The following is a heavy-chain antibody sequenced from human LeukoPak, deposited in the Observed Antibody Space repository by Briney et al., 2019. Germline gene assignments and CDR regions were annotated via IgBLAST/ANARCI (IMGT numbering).Heavy chain of an antibody. Sequence: EASVKVPCKASGYIFPSHYINWVPQATGKGLEWMGWMNPNSGNTGYAQKFQGRVTMTRNTSISTAYMELSSLRSEDTAVYYCARGGIYGDLSDYWGQGTLVTVSS. CDR1: GYIFPSHY. D-gene: IGHD4-17*01. CDR2: MNPNSGNT. V-gene: IGHV1-8*01. CDR3: ARGGIYGDLSDY. J-gene: IGHJ4*02.